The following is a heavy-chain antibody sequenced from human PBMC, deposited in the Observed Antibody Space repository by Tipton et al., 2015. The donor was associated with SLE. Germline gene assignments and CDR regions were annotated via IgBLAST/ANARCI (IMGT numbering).Heavy chain of an antibody. CDR3: ARDPSRYSGSQSPFVY. D-gene: IGHD1-26*01. CDR1: GGSISSSSYY. Sequence: TLSLTCTVSGGSISSSSYYWGWIRQPPGKGLEWIGSIYYSGSTYYNPSLKSRVTISVGTSKNQFSLKPSSVTAADTAVYYCARDPSRYSGSQSPFVYWGQGTLVTVSS. J-gene: IGHJ4*02. V-gene: IGHV4-39*07. CDR2: IYYSGST.